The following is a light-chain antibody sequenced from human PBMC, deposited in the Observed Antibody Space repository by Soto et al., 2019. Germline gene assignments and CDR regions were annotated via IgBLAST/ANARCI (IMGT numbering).Light chain of an antibody. Sequence: SYELSQPPSVSVAPGQTARITCGGNNIGSYNVHWYQQKPGLAPVLVVYDDRDRPSGIPERFSGSNSGNTAALNISRVEAGDGADYYCQAWDTTSDHFFFGTGTKVTVL. CDR1: NIGSYN. J-gene: IGLJ1*01. CDR2: DDR. V-gene: IGLV3-21*02. CDR3: QAWDTTSDHFF.